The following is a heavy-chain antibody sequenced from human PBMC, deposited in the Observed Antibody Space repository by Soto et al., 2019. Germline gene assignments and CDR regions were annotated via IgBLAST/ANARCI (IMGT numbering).Heavy chain of an antibody. D-gene: IGHD2-21*02. V-gene: IGHV4-59*01. CDR3: ASVALYCGGDCYSGFPVDY. J-gene: IGHJ4*02. CDR2: IYYSGST. Sequence: SETLSLTCTVSGGSISSYYWSWIRQPPGKGLEWIGYIYYSGSTNYNPSLKSRVTISVDTSKNQFSLKLSSVTAADTAVYYCASVALYCGGDCYSGFPVDYWGQGTLVTVSS. CDR1: GGSISSYY.